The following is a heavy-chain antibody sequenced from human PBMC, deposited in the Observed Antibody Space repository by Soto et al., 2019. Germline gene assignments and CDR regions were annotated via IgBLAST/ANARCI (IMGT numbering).Heavy chain of an antibody. J-gene: IGHJ4*02. V-gene: IGHV3-21*01. CDR3: ARVSGSGYGDY. CDR2: ISSSSYI. Sequence: VGSLRLSCAASGFTFSSYSMNWVRQAPGKGLEWVSSISSSSYIYYADSVKGRFTISRDNAKNSLYLQMNSLRAEDTAVYYCARVSGSGYGDYWGQGTLVTVSS. D-gene: IGHD3-22*01. CDR1: GFTFSSYS.